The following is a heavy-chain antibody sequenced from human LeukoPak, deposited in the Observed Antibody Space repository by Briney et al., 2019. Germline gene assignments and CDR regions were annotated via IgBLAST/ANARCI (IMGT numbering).Heavy chain of an antibody. D-gene: IGHD3-22*01. V-gene: IGHV5-51*01. CDR2: IYPGDSDT. CDR3: ARRRSDSSGYYSYYFDY. CDR1: GYSFTSYW. J-gene: IGHJ4*02. Sequence: GESLKISCKGSGYSFTSYWIGWVRQLPGKGLEWMGIIYPGDSDTRYSPSFQGQVTISADKSISTAYLQWSSLKASDTAMYYCARRRSDSSGYYSYYFDYWGQGTLVAVSS.